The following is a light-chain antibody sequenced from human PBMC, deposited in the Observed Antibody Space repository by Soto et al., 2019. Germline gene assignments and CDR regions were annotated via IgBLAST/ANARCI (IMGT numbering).Light chain of an antibody. CDR3: QHSTSLPLT. CDR2: AAS. CDR1: QGISRF. J-gene: IGKJ4*01. V-gene: IGKV1-8*01. Sequence: AIRMTISPFSLSASTGDRVTITCRASQGISRFLAWYQQKPGKAPKLLIYAASTLQSGVPSRFSGSGSGTEFTLTISSLQPDDFAPYYCQHSTSLPLTFAGGTKVDI.